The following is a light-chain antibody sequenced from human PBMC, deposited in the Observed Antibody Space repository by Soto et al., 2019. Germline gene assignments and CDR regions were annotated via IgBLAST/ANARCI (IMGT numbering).Light chain of an antibody. CDR3: QQYNSFPT. V-gene: IGKV1-5*03. CDR2: KAS. J-gene: IGKJ1*01. Sequence: DILMTQSPSTLSASVGDRVTITSRASQSISSWLAWYQQKPGKDPKLLIYKASSLESGVPSRFSGSGSGTEFTLTISSLQPDDFATYYCQQYNSFPTFGQGTKVEIK. CDR1: QSISSW.